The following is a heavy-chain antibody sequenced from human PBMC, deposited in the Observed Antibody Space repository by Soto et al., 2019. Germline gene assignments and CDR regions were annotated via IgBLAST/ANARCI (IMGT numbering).Heavy chain of an antibody. CDR1: GYTFTGYY. Sequence: ASVKVSCKASGYTFTGYYMHWVRQAPGQGLEWMGWINPNSGGTNYAQKFQGRVTMTRDTSISTAYMELSRLRSDDTAVYYCARGRSSSWYEYNDWFDPWGQGTLVTVSS. V-gene: IGHV1-2*02. D-gene: IGHD6-13*01. CDR2: INPNSGGT. J-gene: IGHJ5*02. CDR3: ARGRSSSWYEYNDWFDP.